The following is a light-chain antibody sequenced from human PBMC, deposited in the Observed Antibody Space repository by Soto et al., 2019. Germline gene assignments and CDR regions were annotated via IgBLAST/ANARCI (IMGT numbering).Light chain of an antibody. CDR2: DAS. CDR1: QSISTY. CDR3: QQSYMDPIT. Sequence: DIQMTQSPSTLSGSVGDRVTISFRASQSISTYLNWYQKKPGKAPNLLIYDASRLQSGVPSRFSGSGGGTDFTLSISSVQPEDFATYFCQQSYMDPITFGQGTRLEIK. V-gene: IGKV1-39*01. J-gene: IGKJ5*01.